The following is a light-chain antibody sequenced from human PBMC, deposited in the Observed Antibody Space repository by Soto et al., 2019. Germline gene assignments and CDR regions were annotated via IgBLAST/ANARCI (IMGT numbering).Light chain of an antibody. CDR2: GAS. V-gene: IGKV3-20*01. CDR1: QSITNNY. J-gene: IGKJ5*01. CDR3: QQYRTSPIT. Sequence: ETVLTQSPGTLSLSPGERATLSCRASQSITNNYLAWYQQKPGQAPRLLIYGASSRVTGIPDRFSGSGSGTDFTLTISRLEPEDFAVYYCQQYRTSPITVGQGTRLEIK.